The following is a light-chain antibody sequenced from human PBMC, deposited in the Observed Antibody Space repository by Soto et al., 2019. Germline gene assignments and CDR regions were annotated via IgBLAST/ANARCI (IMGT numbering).Light chain of an antibody. V-gene: IGKV1-39*01. J-gene: IGKJ4*01. Sequence: DIQMTQSPSSLSASVGDRVTITCRASQSISNYLNWYQQNPGKAPELLIYAASTLQSGVPSRFSGSGSGTDFTLTIRSLQPADFATYFWQQSYSPPPTFGGGTKVEI. CDR2: AAS. CDR3: QQSYSPPPT. CDR1: QSISNY.